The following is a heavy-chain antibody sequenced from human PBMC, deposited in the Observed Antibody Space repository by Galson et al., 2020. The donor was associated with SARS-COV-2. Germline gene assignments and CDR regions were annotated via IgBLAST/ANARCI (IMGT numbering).Heavy chain of an antibody. J-gene: IGHJ4*02. V-gene: IGHV4-39*01. CDR2: IYYRGST. CDR3: ARIIAVAIKYYFDY. D-gene: IGHD6-19*01. CDR1: GGSISSRSYY. Sequence: SETLSLTCTVSGGSISSRSYYWGWISQPPGKGLEWIGSIYYRGSTYYNPSLTSRVTISVDTSKNQFSLKLSSVTAADTAVYYCARIIAVAIKYYFDYWGQGTLVTVSS.